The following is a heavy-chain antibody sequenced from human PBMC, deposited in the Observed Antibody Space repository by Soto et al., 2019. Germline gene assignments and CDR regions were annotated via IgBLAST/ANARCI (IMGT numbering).Heavy chain of an antibody. CDR1: GGTFSSYA. D-gene: IGHD1-26*01. CDR2: IIPIFGTA. Sequence: QVQLVQSGAEVKKPGSSVKVSCKASGGTFSSYAISWVRQAPGQGLEWMGGIIPIFGTANYAQKFQGRVAITADESKRSANIQRSRLRSADTAVYYCARAREVTGGSLGYWGQGTLVTVSS. J-gene: IGHJ4*02. V-gene: IGHV1-69*12. CDR3: ARAREVTGGSLGY.